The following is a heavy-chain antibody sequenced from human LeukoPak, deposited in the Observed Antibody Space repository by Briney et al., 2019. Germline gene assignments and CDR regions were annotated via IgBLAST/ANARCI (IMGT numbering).Heavy chain of an antibody. CDR3: ATRLGYCSSTSCPRDFDY. J-gene: IGHJ4*02. D-gene: IGHD2-2*01. V-gene: IGHV1-69*02. CDR2: IIPILGIA. CDR1: GGTFSSYT. Sequence: SVKVSCKASGGTFSSYTISWVRQAPGQGLEWMGRIIPILGIANYAQKFQGRVTITADKSTSTAYMELSSLRSEDTAVYYCATRLGYCSSTSCPRDFDYWAREPWSPSPQ.